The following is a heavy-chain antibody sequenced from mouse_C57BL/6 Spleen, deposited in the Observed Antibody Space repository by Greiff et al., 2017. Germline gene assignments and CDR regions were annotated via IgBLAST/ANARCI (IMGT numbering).Heavy chain of an antibody. V-gene: IGHV1-81*01. J-gene: IGHJ3*01. D-gene: IGHD1-1*01. Sequence: QVQLKQSGAELARPGASVKLSCKASGYTFTSYGISWVKQRTGQGLEWIGEIYPRSGNTYYNEKFKGKATLTADKSSSTAYMELRSLTSEDSAVYFCARSDYYGSSWDRAWFAYWGQGTLVTVSA. CDR1: GYTFTSYG. CDR2: IYPRSGNT. CDR3: ARSDYYGSSWDRAWFAY.